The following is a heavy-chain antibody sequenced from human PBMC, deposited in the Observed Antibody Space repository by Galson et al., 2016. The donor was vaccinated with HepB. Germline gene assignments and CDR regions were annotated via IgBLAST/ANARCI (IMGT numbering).Heavy chain of an antibody. CDR1: GITFSTYN. J-gene: IGHJ6*02. V-gene: IGHV3-21*01. Sequence: SLRLSCAASGITFSTYNMNWVRQTPGKGLEWVSSISGSGSYLYYADSVKGRFTISRDNANNSLYLHLSSLRAEGTAVYYCSRDLRNVERPDLTYYYGMDVWGQGTTVTVSS. D-gene: IGHD1-1*01. CDR2: ISGSGSYL. CDR3: SRDLRNVERPDLTYYYGMDV.